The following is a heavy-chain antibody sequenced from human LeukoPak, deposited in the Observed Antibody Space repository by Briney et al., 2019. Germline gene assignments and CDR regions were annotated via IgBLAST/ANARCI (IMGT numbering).Heavy chain of an antibody. CDR3: ARGLLMRDYVWGRRYYYMDV. CDR1: GGTFSKYG. CDR2: VMPIFGSA. D-gene: IGHD3-16*01. Sequence: SVKVSCKASGGTFSKYGINWVRQAPGQGLEWMGGVMPIFGSANYAERFQGRVTITRNTSISTAYMELSSLRSEDTAVYYCARGLLMRDYVWGRRYYYMDVWGKGTTVTVSS. J-gene: IGHJ6*03. V-gene: IGHV1-69*05.